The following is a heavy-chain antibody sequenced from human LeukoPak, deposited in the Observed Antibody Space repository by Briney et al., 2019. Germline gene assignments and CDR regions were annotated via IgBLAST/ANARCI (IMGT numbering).Heavy chain of an antibody. J-gene: IGHJ4*02. CDR3: ARGSQFNSGWYLFDY. CDR1: GFTFRSYE. V-gene: IGHV3-48*03. Sequence: GGSLRLSCAASGFTFRSYEMNWVRQASGKGLEWLSYSSSSGSSIYYADSVKGRFTISRDNTKNSLYLQMNSLRAEDTAVYYCARGSQFNSGWYLFDYWGQGTLVAVSS. CDR2: SSSSGSSI. D-gene: IGHD6-19*01.